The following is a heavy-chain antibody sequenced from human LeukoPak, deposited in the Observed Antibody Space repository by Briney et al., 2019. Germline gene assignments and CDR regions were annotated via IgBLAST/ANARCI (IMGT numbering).Heavy chain of an antibody. CDR2: IRYDESNK. CDR1: GFTFSNYG. D-gene: IGHD5-18*01. V-gene: IGHV3-30*02. CDR3: ANKAMETSDDY. Sequence: GGSLRLSCAASGFTFSNYGMHWVRQAPGKGLEWVAFIRYDESNKYYADSVKGRFTISRDNSKNTLYLQMNSLRAEDTAVYYCANKAMETSDDYWGQGTLVTVSS. J-gene: IGHJ4*02.